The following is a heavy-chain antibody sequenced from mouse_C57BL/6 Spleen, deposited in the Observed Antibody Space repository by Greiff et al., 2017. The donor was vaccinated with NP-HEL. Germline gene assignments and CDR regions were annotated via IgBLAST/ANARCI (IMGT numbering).Heavy chain of an antibody. D-gene: IGHD1-1*01. CDR1: GFNIKDDY. J-gene: IGHJ2*01. V-gene: IGHV14-4*01. CDR3: TATVVATHFDY. CDR2: IDPENGDT. Sequence: DVQLQESGAELVRPGASVKLSCTASGFNIKDDYMHWVKQRPEQGLEWIGWIDPENGDTEYASKFQGKATITADTSSNTAYLQLSSLTSEDTAVYYCTATVVATHFDYWGQGTTLTVSS.